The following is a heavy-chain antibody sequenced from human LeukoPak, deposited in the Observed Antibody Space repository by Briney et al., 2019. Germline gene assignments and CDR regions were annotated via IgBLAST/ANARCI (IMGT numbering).Heavy chain of an antibody. CDR2: IYYSGST. J-gene: IGHJ4*02. V-gene: IGHV4-59*01. Sequence: NPSETLSLTCSVSGGPISSYYWSWIRQPPGKGLEWIGNIYYSGSTNYNPSLKSRVTISVDTSKNQFSLKLSSVTAADTAVYYCARSYDSSSYYFDYWGQGTLVTVSS. D-gene: IGHD3-22*01. CDR1: GGPISSYY. CDR3: ARSYDSSSYYFDY.